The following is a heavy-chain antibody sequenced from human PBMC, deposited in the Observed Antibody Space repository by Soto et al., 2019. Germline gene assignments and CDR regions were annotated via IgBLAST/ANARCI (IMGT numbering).Heavy chain of an antibody. CDR3: ARDGNYGSGSYYSNWFDP. CDR2: IYSGGST. CDR1: GFTVSSNY. J-gene: IGHJ5*02. D-gene: IGHD3-10*01. Sequence: EVQLVESGGGLIQPGGSLRLSCAASGFTVSSNYMSWVRQAPGKGLEWVSVIYSGGSTYYADSVKGRFTISRDNSKNTLYLQMNGLRAEDTAVYYCARDGNYGSGSYYSNWFDPWGQGTLVTVSS. V-gene: IGHV3-53*01.